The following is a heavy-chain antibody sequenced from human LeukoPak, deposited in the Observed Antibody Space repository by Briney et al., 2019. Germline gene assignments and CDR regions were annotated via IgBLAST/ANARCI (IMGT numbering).Heavy chain of an antibody. CDR3: AKVGGATTGPLDS. V-gene: IGHV3-48*04. J-gene: IGHJ4*02. CDR2: ISSSSSTI. Sequence: GGSLRLSCAASGFTFSSYSMNWVRQAPGKGLEWVSYISSSSSTIYYADSVKGRFTISRDNAKSSLYLQMNTLRAEDTALYYCAKVGGATTGPLDSWGQGTLVTVSS. D-gene: IGHD1-26*01. CDR1: GFTFSSYS.